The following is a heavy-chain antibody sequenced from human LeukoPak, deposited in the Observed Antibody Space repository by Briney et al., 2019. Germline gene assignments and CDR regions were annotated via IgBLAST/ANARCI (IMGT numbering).Heavy chain of an antibody. D-gene: IGHD1-26*01. CDR1: GFTFDDYA. Sequence: PGGSLRLSCAASGFTFDDYAMHWVRQAPGKGLEWVSLISWDGGNTYYADSVKGRFTISRDNTKNSLYLQTNSLRAEDTALYYCAKDFGGSYYGPFDYWGQGTLVTVSS. V-gene: IGHV3-43D*03. CDR2: ISWDGGNT. CDR3: AKDFGGSYYGPFDY. J-gene: IGHJ4*02.